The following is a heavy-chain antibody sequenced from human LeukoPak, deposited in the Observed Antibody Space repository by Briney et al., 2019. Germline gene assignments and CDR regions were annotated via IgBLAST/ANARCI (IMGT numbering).Heavy chain of an antibody. J-gene: IGHJ4*02. Sequence: KPSETLSLTCTVSGGSISSYYWSWIRQPAGKGLEWIGRIYTSGSTNYNPSLKSRVTMSVDTSKNQFSLKLSSVTAADTAVYYCAGEGDDYGDYYFDYWGQGTLVTVSS. D-gene: IGHD4-17*01. CDR3: AGEGDDYGDYYFDY. CDR1: GGSISSYY. V-gene: IGHV4-4*07. CDR2: IYTSGST.